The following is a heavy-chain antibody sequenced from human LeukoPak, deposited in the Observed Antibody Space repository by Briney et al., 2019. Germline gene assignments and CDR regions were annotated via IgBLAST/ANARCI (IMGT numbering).Heavy chain of an antibody. J-gene: IGHJ3*02. Sequence: SETLSLTCTVSGGSISSSSYYGGWIRQPPGKGLEWIGSIYYSGSTYYNPSLKSRVTISVDTSKNQFSLKLSSVTAADTAVYYCARPHYYVSSGDGAFDIWGQGTMVTVSS. D-gene: IGHD3-22*01. CDR1: GGSISSSSYY. CDR3: ARPHYYVSSGDGAFDI. V-gene: IGHV4-39*01. CDR2: IYYSGST.